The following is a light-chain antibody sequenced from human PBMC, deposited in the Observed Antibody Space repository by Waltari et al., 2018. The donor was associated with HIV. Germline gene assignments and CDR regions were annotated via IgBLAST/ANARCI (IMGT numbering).Light chain of an antibody. V-gene: IGLV1-44*01. CDR2: HNS. CDR3: AAWDDSVNGLV. Sequence: QSVLTQPPSASGTAGQRVTISCSGTSSNLGSNTVNWYQQPPGTAPKLLIYHNSQRPSGVPDRFSGSKSGTSASLAISGLQSEDEADYYCAAWDDSVNGLVFGGGTKLTV. J-gene: IGLJ3*02. CDR1: SSNLGSNT.